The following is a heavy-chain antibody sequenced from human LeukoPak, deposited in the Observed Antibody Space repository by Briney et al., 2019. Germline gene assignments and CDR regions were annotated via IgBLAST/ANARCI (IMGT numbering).Heavy chain of an antibody. D-gene: IGHD3-22*01. Sequence: GGSLRLSCAVSGFTFTTYPMHWVRQAPGKGLEWVAVISPDGGHQNYAGSVRGRFTIPRDNSKNTMYLQMNTLRGEDTAVYYCAREGGSSGHAGYFDYWGQGTLVTVSS. J-gene: IGHJ4*02. CDR3: AREGGSSGHAGYFDY. CDR1: GFTFTTYP. V-gene: IGHV3-30*04. CDR2: ISPDGGHQ.